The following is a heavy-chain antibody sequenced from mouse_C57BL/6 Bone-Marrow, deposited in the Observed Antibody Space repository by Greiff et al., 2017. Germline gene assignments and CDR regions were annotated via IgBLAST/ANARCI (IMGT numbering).Heavy chain of an antibody. V-gene: IGHV5-6*01. Sequence: EVQVVESGGDLVKPGGSLKLSCAASGFTFSSYGMSWVRQTPDKRLEWVATISSGGSYTYYPDSVKGRFTISRDNAKNTLYLQMSSLKSEDTAMYYCARRGYYGSIFYWYFDVGGRGTRVTVSA. J-gene: IGHJ1*03. CDR1: GFTFSSYG. D-gene: IGHD1-1*01. CDR2: ISSGGSYT. CDR3: ARRGYYGSIFYWYFDV.